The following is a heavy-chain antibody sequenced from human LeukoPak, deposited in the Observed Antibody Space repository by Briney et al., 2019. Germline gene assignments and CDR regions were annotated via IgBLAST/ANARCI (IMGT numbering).Heavy chain of an antibody. CDR3: ARESGSLNDAFDI. CDR2: ISYDGSNK. J-gene: IGHJ3*02. V-gene: IGHV3-30*04. CDR1: GFTFNSYA. D-gene: IGHD1-26*01. Sequence: GGSLRLSCAASGFTFNSYAMHWVRQAPGKGLEWVAVISYDGSNKYYADSVKGRFTISRDNAKNSLYLQMNSLRAEDTAVYYCARESGSLNDAFDIWGQGTMVTVSS.